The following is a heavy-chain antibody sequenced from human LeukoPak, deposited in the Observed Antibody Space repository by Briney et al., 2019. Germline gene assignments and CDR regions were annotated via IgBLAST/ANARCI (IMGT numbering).Heavy chain of an antibody. V-gene: IGHV4-59*12. CDR2: IPYSGSP. D-gene: IGHD3-10*01. CDR1: GGSISRYH. J-gene: IGHJ4*02. Sequence: SETLSLTCTVSGGSISRYHCNWIRQSPGKGLEWIGYIPYSGSPNYNHSLKSRVTISVDTSRNQCSMKLSSVVATDAAVYYCARRRYNYGPSYFDNWGQGIVVTVSS. CDR3: ARRRYNYGPSYFDN.